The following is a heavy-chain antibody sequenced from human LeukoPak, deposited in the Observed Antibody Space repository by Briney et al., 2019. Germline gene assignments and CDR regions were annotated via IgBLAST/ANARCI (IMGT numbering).Heavy chain of an antibody. CDR3: TREGVDVFHI. J-gene: IGHJ3*02. CDR2: ISSGSTYI. D-gene: IGHD3-10*01. CDR1: GFTFSSYG. Sequence: GGSLRLSCVASGFTFSSYGMHWVRQAPGKGLEWVSSISSGSTYIYYADSVKGRFTISRDNTKNSLYLQMNSLRAEDTAVYYCTREGVDVFHIWGQGTMVTVSS. V-gene: IGHV3-21*01.